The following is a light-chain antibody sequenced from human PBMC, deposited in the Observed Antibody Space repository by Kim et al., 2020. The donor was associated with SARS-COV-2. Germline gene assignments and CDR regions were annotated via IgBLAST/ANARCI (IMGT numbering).Light chain of an antibody. CDR2: YNT. Sequence: APGKTAGLTCGGNDIGSKSVHWYQQRPGQAPVLVLYYNTDRPSGIPERFSGSNSGNTATLTINRVEAGDEADYYCQVWDISSDHYVFGTGTKVTVL. CDR1: DIGSKS. J-gene: IGLJ1*01. V-gene: IGLV3-21*04. CDR3: QVWDISSDHYV.